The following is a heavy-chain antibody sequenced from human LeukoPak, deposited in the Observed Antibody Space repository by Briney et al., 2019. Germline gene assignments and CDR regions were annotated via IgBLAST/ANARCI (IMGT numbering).Heavy chain of an antibody. D-gene: IGHD3/OR15-3a*01. CDR2: INPNSGGT. Sequence: ASVKVSCKASGYTFTGYYIHWVRQAPGQGLEWMGWINPNSGGTNSAQKFQGRVTLTRDTSISTAYMELSSLRSDDTAVYYCARVDFSPRYAMYVWGQGATVTVSS. CDR3: ARVDFSPRYAMYV. V-gene: IGHV1-2*02. CDR1: GYTFTGYY. J-gene: IGHJ6*02.